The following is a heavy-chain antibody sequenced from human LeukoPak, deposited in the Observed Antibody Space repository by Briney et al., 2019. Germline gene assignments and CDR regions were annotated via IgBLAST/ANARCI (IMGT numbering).Heavy chain of an antibody. CDR3: ARESGQRAYYGSGSYYNNALDP. V-gene: IGHV4-4*02. Sequence: SETLSLTCAVSGGSISSSNWWSWVRQPPGKGLEWIGEIYHSGSTNYNPSLKSRVTISVDKSKNQFSLKLSSVTAADTAVYYCARESGQRAYYGSGSYYNNALDPWGQGTLVTVSS. D-gene: IGHD3-10*01. J-gene: IGHJ5*02. CDR2: IYHSGST. CDR1: GGSISSSNW.